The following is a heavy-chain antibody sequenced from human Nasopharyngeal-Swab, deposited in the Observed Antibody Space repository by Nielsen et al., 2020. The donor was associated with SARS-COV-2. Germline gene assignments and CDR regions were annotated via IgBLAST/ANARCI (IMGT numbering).Heavy chain of an antibody. CDR3: ATSPGIAVAGTLNWFDP. CDR1: GYTLTELS. Sequence: ASVKVSCKVSGYTLTELSMHWVRQAPGKGLEWMGGFDPEDGETIYAQKFQGRVTMTEDTSTDTAYMELSSLRSEGTAVYYCATSPGIAVAGTLNWFDPWGQGTLVTVSS. D-gene: IGHD6-19*01. CDR2: FDPEDGET. V-gene: IGHV1-24*01. J-gene: IGHJ5*02.